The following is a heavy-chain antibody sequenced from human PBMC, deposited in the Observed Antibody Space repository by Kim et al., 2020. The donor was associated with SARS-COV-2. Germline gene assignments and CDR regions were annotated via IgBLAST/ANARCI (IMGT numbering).Heavy chain of an antibody. J-gene: IGHJ6*02. CDR2: MNPNSGNT. V-gene: IGHV1-8*01. D-gene: IGHD3-9*01. CDR1: GYTFTSYD. CDR3: ARGARYFDWLSSYYYNYGMDV. Sequence: ASVKVSCKASGYTFTSYDINWVRQATGQGLEWMGSMNPNSGNTGYAQKFQGRVTMTRNTSISTAYMELSSLRSEDTAVYSCARGARYFDWLSSYYYNYGMDVWGQGTTVTVSS.